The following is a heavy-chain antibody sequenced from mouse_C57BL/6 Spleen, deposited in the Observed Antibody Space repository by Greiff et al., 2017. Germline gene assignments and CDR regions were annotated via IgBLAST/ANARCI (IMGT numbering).Heavy chain of an antibody. V-gene: IGHV2-2*01. CDR3: AAGFAY. CDR1: GFSLTSYG. Sequence: VKLQESGPGLVQPSQSLSITCTVSGFSLTSYGVHWVRQSPGKGLEWLGVIWSGGSTDYNAAFISRLSISKDNSKSQVFFKMNSLQAYDTAIYYCAAGFAYWGQGTLVTVSA. CDR2: IWSGGST. J-gene: IGHJ3*01.